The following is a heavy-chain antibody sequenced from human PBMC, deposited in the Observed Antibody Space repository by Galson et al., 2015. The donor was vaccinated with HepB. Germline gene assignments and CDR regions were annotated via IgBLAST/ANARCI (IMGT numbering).Heavy chain of an antibody. D-gene: IGHD5-18*01. V-gene: IGHV1-69*13. J-gene: IGHJ6*02. CDR2: IIPIFGTA. Sequence: SVKVSCKASGGTFSSYAISWVRQAPGQGLEWTGGIIPIFGTANYAQKFQGRVTITADESTSTAYMELSSLRSEDTAVYYCAFTAGKTYGMDVWGQGTTVTVSS. CDR3: AFTAGKTYGMDV. CDR1: GGTFSSYA.